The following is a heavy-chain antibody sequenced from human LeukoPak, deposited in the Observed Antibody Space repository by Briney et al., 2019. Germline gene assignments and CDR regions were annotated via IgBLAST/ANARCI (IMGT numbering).Heavy chain of an antibody. CDR3: ARASTTFDD. Sequence: SETLSLTCSVSGGSITSYYWSWIRQPPGKGLEWIGHVSDGGRTSYSPSLRSRVSISVDTSKNQFSLKLNSVTAADTAVYFRARASTTFDDWGQGTLVTVSS. CDR1: GGSITSYY. V-gene: IGHV4-59*01. D-gene: IGHD1-14*01. J-gene: IGHJ4*02. CDR2: VSDGGRT.